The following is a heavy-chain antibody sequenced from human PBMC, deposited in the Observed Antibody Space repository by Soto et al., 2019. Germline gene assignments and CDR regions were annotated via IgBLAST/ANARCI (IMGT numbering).Heavy chain of an antibody. J-gene: IGHJ4*02. V-gene: IGHV3-21*01. CDR3: ARDPGCSYGVCCRFEY. CDR1: GFTFSSYA. CDR2: VSIGGST. D-gene: IGHD4-17*01. Sequence: GGPLRLSCAASGFTFSSYAMGWVRQVPGKGLEWVAVVSIGGSTHYADSVRGRFTISRDNAKNSLYLKMNSLRAEDTAVYYCARDPGCSYGVCCRFEYWGQGTLVTVSS.